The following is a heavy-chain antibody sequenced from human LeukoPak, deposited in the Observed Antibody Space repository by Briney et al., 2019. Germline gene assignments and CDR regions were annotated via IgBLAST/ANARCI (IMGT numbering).Heavy chain of an antibody. J-gene: IGHJ4*02. Sequence: GGSLRLSCAASGFTFSSYAMSWVRQAPGKGLEWVSGISASGGSTYYADSVKGRFTISRDNSKNTLYLQMNSLRAEDTALYYCAKDGPQSEYQPLGSSDYWGQGTLVTVSS. V-gene: IGHV3-23*01. CDR3: AKDGPQSEYQPLGSSDY. CDR2: ISASGGST. D-gene: IGHD2-2*01. CDR1: GFTFSSYA.